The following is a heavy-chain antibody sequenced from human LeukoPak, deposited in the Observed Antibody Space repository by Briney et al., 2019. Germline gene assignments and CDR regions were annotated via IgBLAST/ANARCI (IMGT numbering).Heavy chain of an antibody. Sequence: SETLSLTCTVSGGSIISHYWSWIRQPPGKGLEWVGYIHYSGSSNYNPSLKSRVTISVDTSKNEFSLKLRSVTAADTAVYYCARLAQMTKVRGQSYYYHSMDVWGQGTTVTVSS. CDR2: IHYSGSS. J-gene: IGHJ6*02. D-gene: IGHD3-10*01. CDR1: GGSIISHY. V-gene: IGHV4-59*08. CDR3: ARLAQMTKVRGQSYYYHSMDV.